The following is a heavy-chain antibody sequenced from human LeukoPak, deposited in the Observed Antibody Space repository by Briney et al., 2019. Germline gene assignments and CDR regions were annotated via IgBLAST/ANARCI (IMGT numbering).Heavy chain of an antibody. J-gene: IGHJ5*02. Sequence: PSETLSLTCTVSGGSISSYYWSWLRQPAGKGLEWIGRIHTSGTTNYNPSLNSRVAMSVDTSKNQFSLKLTSVTAADTAVYFCARNVGNNWFDTWGQGTLVTVSS. CDR2: IHTSGTT. V-gene: IGHV4-4*07. CDR3: ARNVGNNWFDT. CDR1: GGSISSYY. D-gene: IGHD1-1*01.